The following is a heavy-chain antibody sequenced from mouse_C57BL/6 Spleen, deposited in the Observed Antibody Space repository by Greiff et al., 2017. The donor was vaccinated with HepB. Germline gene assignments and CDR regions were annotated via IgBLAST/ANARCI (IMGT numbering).Heavy chain of an antibody. CDR1: GYTFTSYD. CDR2: IYPRDGST. J-gene: IGHJ1*03. D-gene: IGHD1-1*01. V-gene: IGHV1-85*01. CDR3: ARDDYGSSYDWYFDV. Sequence: LVESGPELVKPGASVKLSCKASGYTFTSYDINWVKQRPGQGLEWIGWIYPRDGSTKYNEKFKGKATLTVDTSSSTAYMELHSLTSEDSAVYFCARDDYGSSYDWYFDVWGTGTTVTVSS.